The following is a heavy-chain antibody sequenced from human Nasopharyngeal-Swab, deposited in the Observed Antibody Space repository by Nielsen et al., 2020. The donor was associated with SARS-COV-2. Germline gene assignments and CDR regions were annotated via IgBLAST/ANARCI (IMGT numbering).Heavy chain of an antibody. V-gene: IGHV4-4*02. D-gene: IGHD3-22*01. CDR3: ARVGRYYYDSSGYYDY. CDR2: IYHSGST. CDR1: GGSISSNNW. Sequence: GSLRLSCGVSGGSISSNNWWSWVRQPPGKGLEWIGEIYHSGSTNYNPSLKSRVTISVDKSKNQFSLKLSSVTAADTAVYYCARVGRYYYDSSGYYDYWGQGTLVTVSS. J-gene: IGHJ4*02.